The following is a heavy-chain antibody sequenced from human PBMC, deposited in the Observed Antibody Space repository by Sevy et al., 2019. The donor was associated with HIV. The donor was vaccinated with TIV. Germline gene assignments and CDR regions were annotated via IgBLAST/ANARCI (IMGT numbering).Heavy chain of an antibody. CDR2: FGPEDGKT. Sequence: ASVKVSCKVSGSTLTQLSMHWVRQAPGIGLEWMVTFGPEDGKTLYAQKFQGRVTMTEDTSTHTAYMELSSLTSEDTAISYWESTRDYYESNGYYFDFWGQGTLVTVSS. CDR3: ESTRDYYESNGYYFDF. CDR1: GSTLTQLS. V-gene: IGHV1-24*01. J-gene: IGHJ4*02. D-gene: IGHD3-22*01.